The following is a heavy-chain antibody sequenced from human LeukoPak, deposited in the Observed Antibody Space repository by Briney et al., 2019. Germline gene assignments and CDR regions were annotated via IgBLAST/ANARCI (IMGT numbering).Heavy chain of an antibody. D-gene: IGHD2-15*01. J-gene: IGHJ3*02. CDR2: IYSGGST. CDR1: GFTVSSNY. Sequence: PGGSLRLSCAASGFTVSSNYMSWVRQTPGKGLEWVSVIYSGGSTYYADSVKGRFTISRDNSKNTLYLQMNSLRAEDTAVYYCASRPKGSAFDIWGQGTMVTVSS. V-gene: IGHV3-66*02. CDR3: ASRPKGSAFDI.